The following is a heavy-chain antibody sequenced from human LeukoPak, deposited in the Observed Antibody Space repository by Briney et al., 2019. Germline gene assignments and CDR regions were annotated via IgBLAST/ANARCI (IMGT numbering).Heavy chain of an antibody. Sequence: PSETLSLTCTVSGGSISSSSYYWGWIRQPPGKGLEWIGSIYYSGSTYYNPSLKSRVTISVDTSKNQFSLKLSSVTAADTAVYYCARSRIAAADFDYWGQGTLVTVSS. CDR2: IYYSGST. D-gene: IGHD6-13*01. V-gene: IGHV4-39*01. CDR1: GGSISSSSYY. CDR3: ARSRIAAADFDY. J-gene: IGHJ4*02.